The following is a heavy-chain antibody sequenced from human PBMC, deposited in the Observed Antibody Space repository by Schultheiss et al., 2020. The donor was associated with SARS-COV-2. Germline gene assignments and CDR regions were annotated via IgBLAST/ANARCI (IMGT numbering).Heavy chain of an antibody. CDR2: TYYRSKWYN. V-gene: IGHV6-1*01. CDR1: GDSVSSNSAA. J-gene: IGHJ4*02. Sequence: SETLSLTCAISGDSVSSNSAAWNWIRQSPSRGLEWLGRTYYRSKWYNDYAVSVKSRITINPDTSKNQFSLQLNSVTPEDTAVYYCARGVKRWLQLYPSYYFDYWGQGTLVTVSS. CDR3: ARGVKRWLQLYPSYYFDY. D-gene: IGHD5-24*01.